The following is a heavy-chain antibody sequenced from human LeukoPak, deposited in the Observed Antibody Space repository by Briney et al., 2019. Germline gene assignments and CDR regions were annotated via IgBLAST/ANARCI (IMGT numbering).Heavy chain of an antibody. D-gene: IGHD3-10*01. V-gene: IGHV4-39*02. CDR2: IYYSGST. CDR1: GASVSGSNYY. Sequence: SETLSLTCAVSGASVSGSNYYWGWIRQPPGKGLEWIGSIYYSGSTYYNPSLKSRVTISVDTSKNQFSLKLSSVTAADTAVYYCARDLPYYYGSGSYYNVFDYWGQGTLVTISS. J-gene: IGHJ4*02. CDR3: ARDLPYYYGSGSYYNVFDY.